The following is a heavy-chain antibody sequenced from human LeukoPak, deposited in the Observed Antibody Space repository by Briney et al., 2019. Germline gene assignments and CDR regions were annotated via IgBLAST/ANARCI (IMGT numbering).Heavy chain of an antibody. CDR3: ARTSVRYYMDV. Sequence: PGGSLRLSCAASGFTFSNYEMNWVRQAPGKGLEWVSLISRSGSTIYYADSVKGRFTISRDNAKNSLFLEMSSLRAEDTAVYYCARTSVRYYMDVWGKGTTVTVSS. D-gene: IGHD3-10*01. CDR1: GFTFSNYE. J-gene: IGHJ6*03. CDR2: ISRSGSTI. V-gene: IGHV3-48*03.